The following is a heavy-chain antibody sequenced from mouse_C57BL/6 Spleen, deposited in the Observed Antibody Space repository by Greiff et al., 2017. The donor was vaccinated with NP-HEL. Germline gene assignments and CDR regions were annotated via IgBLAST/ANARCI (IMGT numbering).Heavy chain of an antibody. V-gene: IGHV1-54*01. D-gene: IGHD1-1*01. CDR3: ARNFDYSYMDY. J-gene: IGHJ4*01. Sequence: QVQLQQSGAELVRPGTSVKVSCKASGYAFTNYLIEWVKQRPGQGLEWSGVINPGRGGTNYNEKFKGKATLTADKSSSTAYMQLSSLTSEDSAVYFCARNFDYSYMDYWVKEPQSPSPQ. CDR2: INPGRGGT. CDR1: GYAFTNYL.